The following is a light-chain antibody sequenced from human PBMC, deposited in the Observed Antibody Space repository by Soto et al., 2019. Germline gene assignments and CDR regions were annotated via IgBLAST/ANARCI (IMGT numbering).Light chain of an antibody. J-gene: IGLJ3*02. CDR1: SSNIGSNT. V-gene: IGLV1-44*01. Sequence: QSVLTQPPSASGTPGQGVTISCSGSSSNIGSNTVNWYQQLPGTAPKLLIYINNQRPSGVPDRFSGSKSGTSASLAISGLQSEDEADYHCVAWDDSLNGWVFGGGTKLTVL. CDR3: VAWDDSLNGWV. CDR2: INN.